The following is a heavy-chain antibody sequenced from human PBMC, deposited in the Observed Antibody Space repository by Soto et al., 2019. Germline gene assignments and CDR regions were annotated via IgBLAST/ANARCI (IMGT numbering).Heavy chain of an antibody. V-gene: IGHV1-18*01. CDR2: ISAYNGNT. CDR1: GYTFTSYG. CDR3: ARDNGRITIFGVVIPTSAN. Sequence: QVQLVQSGAEVKKPGASVKVSCKASGYTFTSYGISWVRQAPGQGLEWMGWISAYNGNTNYAQKLQGRVTLTTNTATSTAYLELRSLRSDDTAVYYCARDNGRITIFGVVIPTSANWGQGTLVIVSS. J-gene: IGHJ4*02. D-gene: IGHD3-3*01.